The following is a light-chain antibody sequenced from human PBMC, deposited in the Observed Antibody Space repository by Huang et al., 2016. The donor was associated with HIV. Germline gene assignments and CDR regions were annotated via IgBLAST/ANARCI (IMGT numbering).Light chain of an antibody. CDR1: QSISTSY. CDR2: GAS. J-gene: IGKJ2*01. Sequence: EIVLTQSPGTLSLAPGERATVSCRASQSISTSYLAWYHQKPGQAPRLFIYGASSRATGIPDRFTGSGSGTDFTLTISRLEPEDFAMYYCQQYVTSPTFGQGTKLEIK. CDR3: QQYVTSPT. V-gene: IGKV3-20*01.